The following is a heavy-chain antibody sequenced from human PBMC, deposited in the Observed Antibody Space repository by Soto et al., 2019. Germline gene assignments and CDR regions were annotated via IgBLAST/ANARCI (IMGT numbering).Heavy chain of an antibody. CDR1: GGSMRDYF. Sequence: SETLSLTCTVSGGSMRDYFWTWIRQPPGKGLEWIGYIHYSGTTSFFPSYNPSLRSRVTISEDTSKNQFSLKLLSVTTADTAVYFCAAGEASSRNLAPYYLDFWGQGTLVTVSS. V-gene: IGHV4-59*01. D-gene: IGHD6-13*01. J-gene: IGHJ4*02. CDR3: AAGEASSRNLAPYYLDF. CDR2: IHYSGTT.